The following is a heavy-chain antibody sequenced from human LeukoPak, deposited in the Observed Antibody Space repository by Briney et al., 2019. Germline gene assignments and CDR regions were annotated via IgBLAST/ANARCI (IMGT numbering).Heavy chain of an antibody. CDR3: ARDRPVYYYDSSGPYYFDY. D-gene: IGHD3-22*01. CDR1: GGTFSSYA. J-gene: IGHJ4*02. V-gene: IGHV1-69*04. CDR2: IIPILGIA. Sequence: SVKVSCKASGGTFSSYAISWVRQAPGQGLEWMGRIIPILGIANYAQKFQGRVTITADKSTSTAYMELSSLRSEDTAVYYCARDRPVYYYDSSGPYYFDYWGQGTLVTVSS.